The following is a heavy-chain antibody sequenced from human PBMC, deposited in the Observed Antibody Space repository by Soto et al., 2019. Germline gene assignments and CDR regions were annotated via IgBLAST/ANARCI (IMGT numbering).Heavy chain of an antibody. CDR1: GYSFASYW. J-gene: IGHJ3*02. V-gene: IGHV5-51*01. CDR3: ARRRAGGSYNAFDI. Sequence: PGESLKISCKGSGYSFASYWIGWVRQMPGKGLEWLGIFYPGDSDARYSPSLEGQVTMSADKSISTAYLQWRSLKASDTAMYYCARRRAGGSYNAFDIWGQGTVVPVSS. D-gene: IGHD1-26*01. CDR2: FYPGDSDA.